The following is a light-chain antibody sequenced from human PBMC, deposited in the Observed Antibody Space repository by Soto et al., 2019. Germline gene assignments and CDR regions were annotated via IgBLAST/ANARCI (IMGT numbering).Light chain of an antibody. CDR1: ALPKQY. CDR2: KDS. J-gene: IGLJ2*01. CDR3: QSADSSGTYYVV. V-gene: IGLV3-25*02. Sequence: SYELTQPPSVSVPPGQTARITCSGDALPKQYAYWYQQKPGQAPVLVIYKDSERPSGIPERFSGSSSGTTVTLTISGVQAEDEADYYCQSADSSGTYYVVFGGGTKLTVL.